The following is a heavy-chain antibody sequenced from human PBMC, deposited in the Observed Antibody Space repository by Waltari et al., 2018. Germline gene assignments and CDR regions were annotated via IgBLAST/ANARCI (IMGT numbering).Heavy chain of an antibody. CDR3: AKGAYRSSLFDY. V-gene: IGHV3-66*01. Sequence: DVQLVESGGGLVQPGGSLRPSCVASGFTVRNNYISWVRQAPGKGLEWVSVLYAGGSTYYANSVKDRFTISRDNSKNTLYLQMNSLRADDTAVYYCAKGAYRSSLFDYWGQGTLVTVSS. CDR1: GFTVRNNY. J-gene: IGHJ4*02. CDR2: LYAGGST. D-gene: IGHD6-13*01.